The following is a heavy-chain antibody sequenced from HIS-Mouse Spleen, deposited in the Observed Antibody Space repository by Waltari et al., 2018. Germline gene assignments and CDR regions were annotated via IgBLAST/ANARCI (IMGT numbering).Heavy chain of an antibody. V-gene: IGHV4-39*07. J-gene: IGHJ4*02. Sequence: QLQLQESGPGLVKPSETLSLTCTVPGGSISSSSYYVGWLRQPPGKGLEWIGSIYYSGSTYYNPSLKSRVTISVDTSKNQFSLKLSSVTAADTAVYYCAREGYSSGRYEDYWGQGTLVTVSS. CDR3: AREGYSSGRYEDY. D-gene: IGHD6-19*01. CDR2: IYYSGST. CDR1: GGSISSSSYY.